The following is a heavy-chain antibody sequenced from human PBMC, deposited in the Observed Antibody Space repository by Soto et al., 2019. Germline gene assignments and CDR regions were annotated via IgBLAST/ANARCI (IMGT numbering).Heavy chain of an antibody. J-gene: IGHJ4*02. CDR3: ARALRVGSSYYFDY. CDR1: GFTFSSYW. Sequence: GSLRLSCAASGFTFSSYWMSWVRQAPGKGLEWVANIKQDGSEKYYVDSVKGRFTISRDNAKNSLYLQMNSLRAEDTAVYYCARALRVGSSYYFDYWGQGTLVTVSS. V-gene: IGHV3-7*03. CDR2: IKQDGSEK. D-gene: IGHD6-6*01.